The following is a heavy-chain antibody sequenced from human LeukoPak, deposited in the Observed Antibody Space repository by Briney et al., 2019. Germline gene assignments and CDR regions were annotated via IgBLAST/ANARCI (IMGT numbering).Heavy chain of an antibody. CDR1: GFTFGDYY. J-gene: IGHJ4*02. CDR3: ARAEGGPATAIY. V-gene: IGHV3-11*05. Sequence: PGGSLRLSWAASGFTFGDYYMSWIRQAPGRGLEWVSYISTGSSYTNYADSVKGRFTISRDNAKNSLYLQMNSLRAEDTALYYCARAEGGPATAIYWGQGTLVTVSS. CDR2: ISTGSSYT. D-gene: IGHD2-21*02.